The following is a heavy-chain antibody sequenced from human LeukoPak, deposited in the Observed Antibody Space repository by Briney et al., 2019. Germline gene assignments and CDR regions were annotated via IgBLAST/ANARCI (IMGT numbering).Heavy chain of an antibody. CDR1: GASINNYY. Sequence: SETLSLTCTVSGASINNYYFTWVRQPAGKGLEWIGRIHSGGTTNYNLSFMSRLTLSVDTSKNEISLRLTSVTAADTALYYCVRQREGHFDLWGRGTLVTVSS. V-gene: IGHV4-4*07. J-gene: IGHJ2*01. CDR3: VRQREGHFDL. CDR2: IHSGGTT.